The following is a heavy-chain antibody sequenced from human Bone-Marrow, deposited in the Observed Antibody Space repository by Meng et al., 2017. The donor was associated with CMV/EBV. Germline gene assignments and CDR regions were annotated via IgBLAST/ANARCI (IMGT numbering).Heavy chain of an antibody. J-gene: IGHJ4*02. CDR2: ISSSSSTI. D-gene: IGHD3-9*01. V-gene: IGHV3-48*04. CDR3: ARHFSTGNSMAY. Sequence: GGSLRLSCAASGFTFSSYSMNWVRQAPGKGLEWVSYISSSSSTIYYADSVKGRFTISGDNAKNSLYLQMKSLRAEDTAVYYCARHFSTGNSMAYWGQGTLVTVSS. CDR1: GFTFSSYS.